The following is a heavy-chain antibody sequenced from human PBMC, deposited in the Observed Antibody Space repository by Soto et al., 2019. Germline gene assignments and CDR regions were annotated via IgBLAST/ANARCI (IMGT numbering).Heavy chain of an antibody. V-gene: IGHV4-59*08. CDR1: GGSISSYY. Sequence: SETLSLTCTVSGGSISSYYWSWIRQPPGKGLEWIGYIYYSGSTNYNPSLKSRVTISVDTSKNQFSLKLSSVTAADTAVYYCARHLDYGDDFDYWGQGTQVTVSS. CDR2: IYYSGST. J-gene: IGHJ4*02. CDR3: ARHLDYGDDFDY. D-gene: IGHD4-17*01.